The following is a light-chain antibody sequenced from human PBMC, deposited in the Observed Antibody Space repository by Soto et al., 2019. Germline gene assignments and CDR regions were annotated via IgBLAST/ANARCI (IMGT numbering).Light chain of an antibody. CDR1: QSISSY. J-gene: IGKJ4*01. Sequence: DIQMTQSPSSLSASVGDRVTITCRASQSISSYLNWYQQKPGKAPKVLIYAASSLQSGVPSRFSGIASGTDFTLSISSLQPEDFATYYCQQSYSGPLTFGGGTKVDIK. V-gene: IGKV1-39*01. CDR3: QQSYSGPLT. CDR2: AAS.